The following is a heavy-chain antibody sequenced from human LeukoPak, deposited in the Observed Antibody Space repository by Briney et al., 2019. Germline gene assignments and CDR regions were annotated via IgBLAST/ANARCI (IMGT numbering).Heavy chain of an antibody. CDR2: ISGSGDYT. CDR3: AKVGSQNCGGDCYFRWFDP. Sequence: GGSLRLSCAASGFTFSSYAMTWVRQAPGKGLEWVSSISGSGDYTYYADSVKGRFTISRDNSKNTLYLQMNSLRAEDTAVYYCAKVGSQNCGGDCYFRWFDPWGQGILVTVSS. CDR1: GFTFSSYA. J-gene: IGHJ5*02. V-gene: IGHV3-23*01. D-gene: IGHD2-21*02.